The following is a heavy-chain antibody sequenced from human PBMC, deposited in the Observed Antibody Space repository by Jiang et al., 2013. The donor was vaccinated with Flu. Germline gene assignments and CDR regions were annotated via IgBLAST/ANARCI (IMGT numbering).Heavy chain of an antibody. CDR3: ARDSGYTSGWLTGGV. CDR2: ISYDGSNK. Sequence: AASGFTFSTHALHWVRQAPGTGLEWVAVISYDGSNKYYADSVKGRFTISRDNSKNTLYLQMNSLRAEDTAVYYCARDSGYTSGWLTGGVWGKGTTVTVSS. V-gene: IGHV3-30-3*01. D-gene: IGHD6-19*01. CDR1: GFTFSTHA. J-gene: IGHJ6*04.